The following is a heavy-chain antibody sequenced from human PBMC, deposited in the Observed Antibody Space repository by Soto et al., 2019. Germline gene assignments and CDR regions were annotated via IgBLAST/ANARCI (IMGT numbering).Heavy chain of an antibody. Sequence: QVQLVESGGGVVQPGRSLRLSCAASGFTFSSYGMHWVRQAPGKGLEWVAVISYDGSNKYYADSVKGRFTISRDNSKNTLYLQMNSLRAEDTAVYYCAKDRTRIGGWHYYYYYGMDVWGQGTTVTVSS. CDR1: GFTFSSYG. CDR2: ISYDGSNK. D-gene: IGHD6-19*01. J-gene: IGHJ6*02. V-gene: IGHV3-30*18. CDR3: AKDRTRIGGWHYYYYYGMDV.